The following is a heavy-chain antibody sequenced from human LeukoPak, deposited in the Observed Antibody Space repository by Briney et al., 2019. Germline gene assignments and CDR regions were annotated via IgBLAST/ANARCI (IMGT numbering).Heavy chain of an antibody. CDR3: TRSPGKFDP. J-gene: IGHJ5*02. V-gene: IGHV4-34*01. CDR2: INHSGST. Sequence: SETLSLTCAVYGGSFSGYYWSWIRQPPGKGLEWIGEINHSGSTNYNPSLKSRVTISVDTSKNQFSLKLSSVTAADTAVYYCTRSPGKFDPWGQGTLVTVSS. CDR1: GGSFSGYY.